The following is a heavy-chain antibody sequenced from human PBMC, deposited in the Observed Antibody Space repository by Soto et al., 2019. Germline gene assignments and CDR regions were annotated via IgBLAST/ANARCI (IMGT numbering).Heavy chain of an antibody. V-gene: IGHV1-3*01. J-gene: IGHJ6*02. CDR3: ARGKGMEENYYYHGMDV. CDR2: INGGNGNT. CDR1: GYSFTTYA. D-gene: IGHD1-1*01. Sequence: QVQVVQSGAEVKKPGASVKISCKASGYSFTTYAMHWVRQAPGQSLEWMAWINGGNGNTKYSQKFQDRVTITRDTSAHIADMELSSLRSEDSAVYYCARGKGMEENYYYHGMDVWGQGTTVSVSS.